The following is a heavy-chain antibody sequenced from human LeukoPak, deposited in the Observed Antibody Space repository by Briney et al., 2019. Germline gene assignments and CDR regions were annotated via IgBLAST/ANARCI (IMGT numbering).Heavy chain of an antibody. J-gene: IGHJ4*02. Sequence: GGSLRLSCAASGFTFSDYYMSWSREGPGKGLEWGSYIRSSGSTIYYAASVKGRFTISRDNAKNALYLQMNSLRAEDTAVYYCARSSDILTGYYPFDYWGQGTLVTVSS. CDR1: GFTFSDYY. CDR2: IRSSGSTI. CDR3: ARSSDILTGYYPFDY. D-gene: IGHD3-9*01. V-gene: IGHV3-11*01.